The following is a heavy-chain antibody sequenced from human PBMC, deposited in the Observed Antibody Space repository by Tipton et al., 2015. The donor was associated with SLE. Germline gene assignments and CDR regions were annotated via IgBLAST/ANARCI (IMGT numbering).Heavy chain of an antibody. Sequence: WVRQAPGKGLEWIGSVYDSGITYYSPSLKSRVTISVDTSNNQFSLELSTVTAADTAVYYCALSMTAASGPFDYWGQGILVTVS. V-gene: IGHV4-39*07. J-gene: IGHJ4*02. CDR2: VYDSGIT. CDR3: ALSMTAASGPFDY. D-gene: IGHD6-13*01.